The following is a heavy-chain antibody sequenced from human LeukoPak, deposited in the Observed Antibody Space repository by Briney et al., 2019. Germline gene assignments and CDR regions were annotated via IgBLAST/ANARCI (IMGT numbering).Heavy chain of an antibody. D-gene: IGHD3-3*01. V-gene: IGHV3-9*01. Sequence: GGSLRLSCAASGFTFDDYAMHWVRQAPGKGLEWVSGISWNSGSIGYADSVKGRFTISRDNSKNTLYLQMNSLRAEDTAVYYCARAGPRRAIFGVVTTIDAFDIWGQGTMVTVSS. CDR3: ARAGPRRAIFGVVTTIDAFDI. J-gene: IGHJ3*02. CDR2: ISWNSGSI. CDR1: GFTFDDYA.